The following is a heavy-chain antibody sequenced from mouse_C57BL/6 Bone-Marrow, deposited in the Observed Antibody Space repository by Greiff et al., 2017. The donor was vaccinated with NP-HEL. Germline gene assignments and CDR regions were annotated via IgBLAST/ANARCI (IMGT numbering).Heavy chain of an antibody. CDR1: GFSLTSYG. Sequence: VQGVESGPGLVQPSQSLSITCTVSGFSLTSYGVHWVRQPPVKGLEWLGVIWSGGSTDYNAAFISRLSISKDNSKSQVFFKMNSLQADDTAIYYCAKGGLRRSYAMDYWGQGTSVTVSS. D-gene: IGHD2-4*01. CDR3: AKGGLRRSYAMDY. V-gene: IGHV2-4*01. CDR2: IWSGGST. J-gene: IGHJ4*01.